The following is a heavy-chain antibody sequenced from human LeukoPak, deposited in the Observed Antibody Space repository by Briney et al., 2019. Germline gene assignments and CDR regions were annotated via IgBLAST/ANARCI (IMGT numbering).Heavy chain of an antibody. J-gene: IGHJ4*02. CDR3: ARAYYYDSSGYYWDY. V-gene: IGHV3-13*01. Sequence: GSLRLSCSASGFTFSGYDLPWVRQATGKGLEWVSAIGTAGDTYYPGSVKGRFTISRENAKNSLYLQMNSLRAGDTAVYYCARAYYYDSSGYYWDYWGQGTLVTVSS. CDR1: GFTFSGYD. D-gene: IGHD3-22*01. CDR2: IGTAGDT.